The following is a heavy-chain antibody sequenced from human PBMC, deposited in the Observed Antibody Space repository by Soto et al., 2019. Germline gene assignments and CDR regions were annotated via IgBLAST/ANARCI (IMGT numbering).Heavy chain of an antibody. D-gene: IGHD3-10*01. CDR2: ISVYNVKT. J-gene: IGHJ6*02. CDR3: ARERKRTIRVRGKYGMDV. CDR1: GYTFTSYG. Sequence: QVQLVQSGAEVKKPGASVKVSCKASGYTFTSYGISWVRQAPGQGLEWMGWISVYNVKTNYAQQLQGRVTMTKDTSTSTADMELRRLRSDDTAVYYLARERKRTIRVRGKYGMDVWGQGNTVTVSS. V-gene: IGHV1-18*01.